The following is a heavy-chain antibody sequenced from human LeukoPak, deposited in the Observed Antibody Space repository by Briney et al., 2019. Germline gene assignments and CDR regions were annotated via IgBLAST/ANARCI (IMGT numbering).Heavy chain of an antibody. J-gene: IGHJ3*02. V-gene: IGHV4-39*02. CDR2: ISYSGTT. D-gene: IGHD3-22*01. CDR1: GGSISSSSYN. Sequence: PSETLSLTCSVSGGSISSSSYNWGWLRQPPGTGLEWIGSISYSGTTYYNPSLRSRVTISVDTSKNQFSLKLTSVAAADTALYYCARERVTMIAETDAFDIWGQGTMVTVSS. CDR3: ARERVTMIAETDAFDI.